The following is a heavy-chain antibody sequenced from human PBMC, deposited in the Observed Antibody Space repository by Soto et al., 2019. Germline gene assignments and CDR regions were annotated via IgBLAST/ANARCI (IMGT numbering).Heavy chain of an antibody. CDR3: ARVLFGRGNWFDP. Sequence: PSETLSLTCTVSGGSISSSSYYWGWIRQPPGKGLEWIGYIYYSGSTNYNPSLKSRVTISVDTSKNQFSLKLSSVTAADTAVYYCARVLFGRGNWFDPWGQGTLVTVSS. D-gene: IGHD3-3*01. V-gene: IGHV4-61*05. J-gene: IGHJ5*02. CDR2: IYYSGST. CDR1: GGSISSSSYY.